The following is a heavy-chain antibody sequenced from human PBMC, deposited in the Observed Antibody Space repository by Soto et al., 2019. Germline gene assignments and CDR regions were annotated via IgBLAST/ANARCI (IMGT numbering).Heavy chain of an antibody. D-gene: IGHD2-15*01. V-gene: IGHV4-39*01. J-gene: IGHJ6*02. CDR3: APLSVSLSGPYGIHV. CDR2: MFYSGLT. CDR1: GYSVTSSDYY. Sequence: SETLSLTCSVSGYSVTSSDYYWAWIRQPPGKGLEWIGSMFYSGLTYYNPSLKSRVTLTVDTSKNQFSVRLNSVTAADTAVYYCAPLSVSLSGPYGIHVWGQGTTVTVSS.